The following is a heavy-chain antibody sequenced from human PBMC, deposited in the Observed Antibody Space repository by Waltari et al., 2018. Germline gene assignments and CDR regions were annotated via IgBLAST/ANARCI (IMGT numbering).Heavy chain of an antibody. CDR3: ARPTGDSTASSNWFDP. V-gene: IGHV1-69*04. J-gene: IGHJ5*02. Sequence: QVQLVQYGEDVKKPGSSVRVSCKASGGTLSSYPIRRVSQAPGKGLEWMGRLIPFLDRANYAQRFQGRLTITADKSTNTAYMELASLTSEDTAVYYCARPTGDSTASSNWFDPWGQGTLVTVSS. CDR1: GGTLSSYP. D-gene: IGHD6-6*01. CDR2: LIPFLDRA.